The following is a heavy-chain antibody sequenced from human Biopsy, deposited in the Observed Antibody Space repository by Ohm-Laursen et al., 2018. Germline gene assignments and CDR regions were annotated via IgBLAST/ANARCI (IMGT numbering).Heavy chain of an antibody. V-gene: IGHV4-34*01. J-gene: IGHJ6*02. Sequence: SDTLSFTWAVYGESFNGYYWSWIRQTPGKGLEWIGEINHSGRTNYNPSLKSRVTISVDTSKNQFSLKVRSVTAADTAVYYCVRGVDYYDPYHYYALDVWGQGTTVTVSS. CDR2: INHSGRT. CDR3: VRGVDYYDPYHYYALDV. CDR1: GESFNGYY. D-gene: IGHD3-22*01.